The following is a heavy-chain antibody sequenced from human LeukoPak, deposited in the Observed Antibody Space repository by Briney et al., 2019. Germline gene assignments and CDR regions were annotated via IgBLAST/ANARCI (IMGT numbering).Heavy chain of an antibody. CDR1: GGSISSSSYY. D-gene: IGHD5-18*01. V-gene: IGHV4-39*01. Sequence: SETLSLTCTVSGGSISSSSYYWGWIRQPPGKGLEWIGSIFYSGFTYDNPSLKSRVTISVDTSKNQFSLKLCSVTAADTAVYYCARVDTAMDLFDYWGQGTLVTVSS. J-gene: IGHJ4*02. CDR3: ARVDTAMDLFDY. CDR2: IFYSGFT.